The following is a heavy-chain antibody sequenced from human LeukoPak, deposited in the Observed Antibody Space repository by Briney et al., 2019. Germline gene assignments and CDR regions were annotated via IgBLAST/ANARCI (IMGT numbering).Heavy chain of an antibody. CDR2: IWYDGSNK. V-gene: IGHV3-33*01. D-gene: IGHD3-3*01. CDR3: ARSQATYYDFWSGYYPFDY. Sequence: GGSLRLSCAASGFTFSSYGMHWVRQAPGKGLEWVAVIWYDGSNKYYADSVKGRFTISRDNSMNTLYLQMNSLRAEDTAVYYCARSQATYYDFWSGYYPFDYWGQGTLVTVSS. J-gene: IGHJ4*02. CDR1: GFTFSSYG.